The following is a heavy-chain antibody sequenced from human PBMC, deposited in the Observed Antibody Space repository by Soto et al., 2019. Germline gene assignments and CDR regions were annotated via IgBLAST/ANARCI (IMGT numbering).Heavy chain of an antibody. Sequence: SETLSLTCTVSGGSISSSSYYWGWIRQPPGKGLEWIGSIYYSGSTHYNPSLKSRVTISVDTSKNQFSLKLSSVTAADTAVYYCARRTVTYYYYYMDVWGKGTTVTVSS. CDR1: GGSISSSSYY. V-gene: IGHV4-39*01. CDR3: ARRTVTYYYYYMDV. CDR2: IYYSGST. J-gene: IGHJ6*03. D-gene: IGHD4-17*01.